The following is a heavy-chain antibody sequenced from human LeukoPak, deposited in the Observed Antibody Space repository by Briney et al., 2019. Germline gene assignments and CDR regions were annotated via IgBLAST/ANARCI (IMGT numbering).Heavy chain of an antibody. J-gene: IGHJ4*02. Sequence: GASVKVSCKASGFTFTSSAVQWVRQARGQRLEWIGWIVVGSGNTNYAQKFQERVTITRDMSTSTAYMELSSLRSEDTAVYYCAALVPGRFGEFTFDYWGQGTLVTVSS. CDR1: GFTFTSSA. CDR2: IVVGSGNT. CDR3: AALVPGRFGEFTFDY. D-gene: IGHD3-10*01. V-gene: IGHV1-58*01.